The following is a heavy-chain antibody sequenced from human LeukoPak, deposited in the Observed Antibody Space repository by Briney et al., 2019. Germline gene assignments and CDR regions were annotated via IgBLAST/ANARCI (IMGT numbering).Heavy chain of an antibody. CDR1: GFMYSMYW. CDR2: VKQDGSEK. V-gene: IGHV3-7*01. Sequence: GGSLTLFCAASGFMYSMYWMSWVRQAPGKGLEGVASVKQDGSEKYYVDSEKGLLTISRDYDKNSLYPKVHRLRAEDTAVYYCARTPIYGGRYVDYWG. CDR3: ARTPIYGGRYVDY. D-gene: IGHD4-23*01. J-gene: IGHJ4*03.